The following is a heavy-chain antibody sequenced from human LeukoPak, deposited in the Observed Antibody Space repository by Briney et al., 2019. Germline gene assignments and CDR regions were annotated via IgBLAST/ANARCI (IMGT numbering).Heavy chain of an antibody. V-gene: IGHV4-59*01. D-gene: IGHD6-13*01. J-gene: IGHJ6*03. CDR2: IYYSGST. CDR1: GGSISSYY. CDR3: ARGGYSSTQNYMDV. Sequence: SETLSLTCTVSGGSISSYYWSSIRQPPGKGLEWIGYIYYSGSTNYNPSLKSRVTISVDTSKNQFSLKLSSVTAADTAVYYCARGGYSSTQNYMDVWGKGTTVTISS.